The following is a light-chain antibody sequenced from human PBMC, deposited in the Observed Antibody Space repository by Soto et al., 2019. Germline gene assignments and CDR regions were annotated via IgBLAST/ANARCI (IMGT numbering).Light chain of an antibody. CDR1: NIGSRN. CDR2: YDS. J-gene: IGLJ2*01. V-gene: IGLV3-21*04. CDR3: QVSGSNSEHVI. Sequence: SYVVTQTPAVSVAPGKTATMTCGGDNIGSRNVHWYQQKPGQAPAVVIYYDSDRPSGVPERFSGSNSGNTATLTINRVEAGDEADYYFQVSGSNSEHVIFGGGTKLTVL.